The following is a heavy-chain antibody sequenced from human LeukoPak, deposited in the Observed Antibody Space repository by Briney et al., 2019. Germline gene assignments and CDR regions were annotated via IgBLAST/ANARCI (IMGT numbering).Heavy chain of an antibody. D-gene: IGHD6-13*01. J-gene: IGHJ4*02. V-gene: IGHV4-61*02. Sequence: SETLSLTCTVSGGSISSGSYYWRWIRQPAGKGLEWIGRIYTSGSTNYNPSLKSRVTISVDASKNQFSLKLSPVTAADTAVYYCASRGIAAAGGVDYWGQGTLVTVSS. CDR1: GGSISSGSYY. CDR3: ASRGIAAAGGVDY. CDR2: IYTSGST.